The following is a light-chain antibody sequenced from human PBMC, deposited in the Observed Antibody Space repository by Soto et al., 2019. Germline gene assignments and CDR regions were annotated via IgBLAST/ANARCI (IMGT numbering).Light chain of an antibody. CDR2: QVS. Sequence: VVLTQSPLSLPVTLGQPASISCRSSQSLVHSDGNTYLNWFQQRPGQSPRRLIYQVSNRDSGVPDRFSGSGSGTDFTLKITRVEAEDVGVFYCMQGTYWPTFGQGTKLEIK. V-gene: IGKV2-30*02. J-gene: IGKJ2*01. CDR1: QSLVHSDGNTY. CDR3: MQGTYWPT.